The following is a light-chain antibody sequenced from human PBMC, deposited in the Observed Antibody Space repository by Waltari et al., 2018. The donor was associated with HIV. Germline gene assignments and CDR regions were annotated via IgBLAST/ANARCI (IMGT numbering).Light chain of an antibody. CDR2: KAS. CDR1: QSISSW. CDR3: QQYNSYSRT. V-gene: IGKV1-5*03. J-gene: IGKJ1*01. Sequence: DIQMTQSPSTLSASVGDRVTITCRASQSISSWLAWYQQKPGKAPKLLIYKASSLESGVPSRVRGSGSGTEVTRTISSLQPDDFATYYCQQYNSYSRTFGQGTKVEIK.